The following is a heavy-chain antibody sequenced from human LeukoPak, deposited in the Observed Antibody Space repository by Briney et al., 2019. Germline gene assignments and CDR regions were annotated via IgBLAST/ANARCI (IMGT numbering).Heavy chain of an antibody. CDR1: GFTFSDYY. D-gene: IGHD3-22*01. Sequence: PRGSLRLSCAASGFTFSDYYMNWLHQAPGRGLEWVSYISNSGSAKYYADSVKGRFTISRDNAKNSVYLEMNSLRAEDTAVYYCASDSSGYFGPWGQGTLVTVSS. CDR3: ASDSSGYFGP. J-gene: IGHJ5*02. V-gene: IGHV3-11*01. CDR2: ISNSGSAK.